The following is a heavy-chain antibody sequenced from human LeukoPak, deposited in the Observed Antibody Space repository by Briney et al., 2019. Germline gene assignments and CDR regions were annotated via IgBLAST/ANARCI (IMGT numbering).Heavy chain of an antibody. CDR3: ARDKPLTTVSRGYYYGMDV. J-gene: IGHJ6*02. Sequence: SETLSLTCTVSGGSLTSGGYYWSCIRQHPGKGLEWIGYIYYSGSTYYNPSLKSRVTISVDTSKNQFSLKLSSVTAADTAVYYCARDKPLTTVSRGYYYGMDVWGQGTTVTVSS. CDR2: IYYSGST. D-gene: IGHD4-11*01. V-gene: IGHV4-31*03. CDR1: GGSLTSGGYY.